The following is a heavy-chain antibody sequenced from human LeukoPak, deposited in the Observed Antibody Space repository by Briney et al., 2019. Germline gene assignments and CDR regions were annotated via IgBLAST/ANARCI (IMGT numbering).Heavy chain of an antibody. CDR3: ARFVVGYYGMDV. V-gene: IGHV3-30*03. D-gene: IGHD2-21*01. CDR2: ISYDGSNK. J-gene: IGHJ6*02. Sequence: PGGSLRLSCAASGFTFSSYGMHWVRQAPGKGLEWVAVISYDGSNKYYADSGKGRFTTSRDNSKNTLYLQMNSLRVEDTAVYYCARFVVGYYGMDVWGQGTTITVSS. CDR1: GFTFSSYG.